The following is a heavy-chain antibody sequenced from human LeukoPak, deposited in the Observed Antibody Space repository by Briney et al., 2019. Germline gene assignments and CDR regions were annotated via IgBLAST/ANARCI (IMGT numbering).Heavy chain of an antibody. J-gene: IGHJ4*02. D-gene: IGHD3-3*01. Sequence: PGGSLRLSCAASGFSVSNTYMSWVRQAPGKGLEWVSVIYSGDSGVSTYYADSVKGRFTISRENAKNSLYLQMNSLRAEDTAIYYCARVARDYYLWSDPIETFYFDSWGQGTLVTVSS. CDR2: IYSGDSGVST. CDR1: GFSVSNTY. CDR3: ARVARDYYLWSDPIETFYFDS. V-gene: IGHV3-53*01.